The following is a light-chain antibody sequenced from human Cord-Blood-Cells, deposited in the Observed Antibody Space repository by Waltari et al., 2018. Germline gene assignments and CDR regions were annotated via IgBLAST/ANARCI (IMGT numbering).Light chain of an antibody. V-gene: IGLV2-11*01. Sequence: QSALTQPRSVSGSPGQSVTISCTGTSSDVGGYNYFSWYQQHPGKAPKLMIYDVSKRPSGVPDRFSGSKSGNTASLTISRLQAEDEADYYCCSYAGRVFGGGTKLTVL. J-gene: IGLJ3*02. CDR1: SSDVGGYNY. CDR2: DVS. CDR3: CSYAGRV.